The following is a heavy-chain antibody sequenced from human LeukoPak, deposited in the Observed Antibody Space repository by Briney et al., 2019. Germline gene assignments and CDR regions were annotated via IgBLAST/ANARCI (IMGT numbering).Heavy chain of an antibody. CDR3: VRVSGVVLDI. V-gene: IGHV3-33*01. CDR1: GFTFCTYG. J-gene: IGHJ3*02. CDR2: IWYDGSKD. Sequence: PGGSLRLSCAASGFTFCTYGMHWVRQAPGKGLEWVAVIWYDGSKDYYADSVKGRFTISRDNSKNTVYLQMNSLRAEDTAVYYCVRVSGVVLDIWGQGTMVTVSS. D-gene: IGHD3-3*01.